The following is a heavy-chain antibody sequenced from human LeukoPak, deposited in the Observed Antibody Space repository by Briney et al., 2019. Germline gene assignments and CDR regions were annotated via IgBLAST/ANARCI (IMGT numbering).Heavy chain of an antibody. CDR2: MISSGGST. CDR1: GFTFSSYA. D-gene: IGHD6-13*01. V-gene: IGHV3-23*01. J-gene: IGHJ4*02. Sequence: GGSLRLSCAASGFTFSSYAMSWDRQAPGKGLEWVSAMISSGGSTYYADSVKGRFTISRDNSKNTMYLQMDSLRADDTAVYYCAKGVGIAAAGFDYWGQGTLVTVSS. CDR3: AKGVGIAAAGFDY.